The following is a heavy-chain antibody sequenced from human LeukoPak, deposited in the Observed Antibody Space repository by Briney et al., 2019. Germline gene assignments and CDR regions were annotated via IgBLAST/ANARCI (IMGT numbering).Heavy chain of an antibody. CDR3: ARVKEGAARHMDY. Sequence: PGGSLRLSCAASGFTFSDYYMSWIRQAPGKGLEWVSYISSSSSYIYYADSVKGRFTISRDNAKNSLYLQMNSLRAEDTAVYYCARVKEGAARHMDYWGQGTLVTVSS. J-gene: IGHJ4*02. V-gene: IGHV3-11*06. CDR2: ISSSSSYI. D-gene: IGHD6-6*01. CDR1: GFTFSDYY.